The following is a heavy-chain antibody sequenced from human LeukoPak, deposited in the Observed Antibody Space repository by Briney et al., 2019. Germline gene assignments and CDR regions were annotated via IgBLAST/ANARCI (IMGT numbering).Heavy chain of an antibody. V-gene: IGHV3-30*03. J-gene: IGHJ4*02. CDR3: ARGENSKTYPVSGY. D-gene: IGHD2/OR15-2a*01. CDR1: GFTFSSYG. Sequence: GGSLRLSCAASGFTFSSYGMHWVRQAPGKGLEWAAVISNDGNSKYYTDSVRGRFTISRDNSKNTLYLQMNSLRAEDTAVYYCARGENSKTYPVSGYWGQGTLVSLSS. CDR2: ISNDGNSK.